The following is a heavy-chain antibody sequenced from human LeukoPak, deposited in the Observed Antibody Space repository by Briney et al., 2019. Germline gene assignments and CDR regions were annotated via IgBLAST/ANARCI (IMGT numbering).Heavy chain of an antibody. J-gene: IGHJ4*02. D-gene: IGHD4-17*01. CDR1: GFTFSSNW. CDR2: INSDGSST. V-gene: IGHV3-74*01. Sequence: PGESLKISCATSGFTFSSNWMHWVRQTPGKGLVWVSRINSDGSSTSYADSVKGRFTISRDNAKDTLYLQMNSLRAEDTAVYYCARSPLTVTTRLHFDYWGQGTLVTVSS. CDR3: ARSPLTVTTRLHFDY.